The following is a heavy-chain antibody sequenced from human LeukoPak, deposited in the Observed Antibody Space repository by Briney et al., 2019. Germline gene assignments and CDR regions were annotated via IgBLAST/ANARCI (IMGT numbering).Heavy chain of an antibody. CDR1: GFTFSSYE. J-gene: IGHJ4*02. Sequence: GGSLRLSCAASGFTFSSYEMNWVRQAPGKGLEWVSYISSSGSIIHYTDAVKGRFTTSRDNAKNSLHLQMNSLRAEDTAIYYCARVRGYGSESFDYWGQGTLVTVSS. CDR2: ISSSGSII. D-gene: IGHD3-10*01. CDR3: ARVRGYGSESFDY. V-gene: IGHV3-48*03.